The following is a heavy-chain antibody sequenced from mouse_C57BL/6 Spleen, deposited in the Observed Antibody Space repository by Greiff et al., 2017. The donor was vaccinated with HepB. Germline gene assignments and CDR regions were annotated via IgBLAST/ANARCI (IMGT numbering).Heavy chain of an antibody. Sequence: QVQLQQSGAELVRPGASVTLSCKASGYTFTDYEMHWVKQTPVHGLEWIGAIDPETGGTAYNQKFKGKAILTADKSSSTAYMELRSLTSEDSDVYYCTRPSITTGGYWGQGTTLTVSS. CDR3: TRPSITTGGY. V-gene: IGHV1-15*01. CDR1: GYTFTDYE. CDR2: IDPETGGT. J-gene: IGHJ2*01. D-gene: IGHD1-1*01.